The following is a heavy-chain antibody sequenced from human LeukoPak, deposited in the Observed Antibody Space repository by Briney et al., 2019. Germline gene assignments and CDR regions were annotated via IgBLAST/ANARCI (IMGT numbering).Heavy chain of an antibody. D-gene: IGHD2-2*01. V-gene: IGHV1-2*04. J-gene: IGHJ6*02. CDR1: GYTFTCYY. CDR2: INPNSGGT. CDR3: ARGGIVVVPAAKLEVYYYYGMDV. Sequence: ASVKVSCKASGYTFTCYYMHWVRQAPGQGLEWMGWINPNSGGTNYAQKFQGWVTMTRDTSISTAYMELSRLRSDDTAVYYCARGGIVVVPAAKLEVYYYYGMDVWGQGTTVTVSS.